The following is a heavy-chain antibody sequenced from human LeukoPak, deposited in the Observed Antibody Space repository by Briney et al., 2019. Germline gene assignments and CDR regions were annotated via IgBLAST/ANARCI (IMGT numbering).Heavy chain of an antibody. CDR2: ISGRGNNT. Sequence: GGSLRLSCAASGFTFSTYAMSWIRQAPGKGLEWVSSISGRGNNTYYADSVKGRFTISRDNSKNTLHLQVNSLRAEDTAIYYCARAYSSSWYDYWGQGTLVTVSS. J-gene: IGHJ4*02. D-gene: IGHD6-13*01. CDR3: ARAYSSSWYDY. CDR1: GFTFSTYA. V-gene: IGHV3-23*01.